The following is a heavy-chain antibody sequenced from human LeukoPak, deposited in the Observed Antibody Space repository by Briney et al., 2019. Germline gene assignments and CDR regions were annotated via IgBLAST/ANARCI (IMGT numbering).Heavy chain of an antibody. CDR2: INPSGGYT. CDR1: GHTFTSYH. Sequence: ASVKVSCKASGHTFTSYHMHWVRQAPGQGLEWMGIINPSGGYTSYAQKFQGRVTMTRDTSTSTVYMELSSLRSEDTAVYYCAVPGGNWYFDLWGRGTLVTVSS. V-gene: IGHV1-46*01. D-gene: IGHD2-15*01. J-gene: IGHJ2*01. CDR3: AVPGGNWYFDL.